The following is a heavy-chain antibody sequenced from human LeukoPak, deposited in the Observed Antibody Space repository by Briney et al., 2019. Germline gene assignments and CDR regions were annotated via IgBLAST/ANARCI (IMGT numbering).Heavy chain of an antibody. CDR2: ISGSGGST. CDR1: GFTFSSHA. Sequence: PGGSLRLSCAAPGFTFSSHAMSWVRQAPGKGLEWVSAISGSGGSTYYADSVKGRFTISRDNSKNTLYLQMNSQRAEDTAVYYCAKSSSGYYFEYWGQGTLVTVPS. V-gene: IGHV3-23*01. D-gene: IGHD3-22*01. J-gene: IGHJ4*02. CDR3: AKSSSGYYFEY.